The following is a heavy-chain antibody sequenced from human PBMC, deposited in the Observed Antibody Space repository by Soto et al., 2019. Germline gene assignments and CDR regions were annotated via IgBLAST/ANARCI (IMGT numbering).Heavy chain of an antibody. CDR3: AKDVAEYCSGGSCYWIDY. J-gene: IGHJ4*02. V-gene: IGHV3-23*01. D-gene: IGHD2-15*01. CDR1: GFTFSSYA. Sequence: EVQLLESGGGWVQPGGSLRLSCAASGFTFSSYAMSWVRQAPGKGLEWVSAISGSGGSTYYADSVKGRFTISRDNSKNTLYLQMNSLRAEDTAVYYCAKDVAEYCSGGSCYWIDYWGQGTLVTVSS. CDR2: ISGSGGST.